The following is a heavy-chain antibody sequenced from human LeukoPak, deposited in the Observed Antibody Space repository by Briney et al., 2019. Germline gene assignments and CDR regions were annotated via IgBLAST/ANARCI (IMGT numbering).Heavy chain of an antibody. J-gene: IGHJ4*02. V-gene: IGHV3-21*01. D-gene: IGHD2-2*01. CDR2: ISSSSSYI. Sequence: GGSLRLSCAASGFTFSSYSMNWVRQAPGKGLEWVSSISSSSSYIYYADSVKGRFTISRDNAKNSLYLQMNSLRAEDTAVYYCARWSIWCSNTSCLFDYWGQGTLVTVSS. CDR1: GFTFSSYS. CDR3: ARWSIWCSNTSCLFDY.